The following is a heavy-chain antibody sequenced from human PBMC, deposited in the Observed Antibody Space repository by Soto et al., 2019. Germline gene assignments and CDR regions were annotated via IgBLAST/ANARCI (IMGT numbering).Heavy chain of an antibody. V-gene: IGHV4-38-2*01. CDR3: ASCSASYYEFDY. CDR1: VYSISIGYY. CDR2: IYHTGST. D-gene: IGHD1-26*01. Sequence: PSETLCLTCAVSVYSISIGYYWAWIRQPPGKGLEWIGSIYHTGSTYYNPSLKSRVTMSVDTSKNRFSLKLSSVTAADTAMYYCASCSASYYEFDYWGQGTLVTVSS. J-gene: IGHJ4*02.